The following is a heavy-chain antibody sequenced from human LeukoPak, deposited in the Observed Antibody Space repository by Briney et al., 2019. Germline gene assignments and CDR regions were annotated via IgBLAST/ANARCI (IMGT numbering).Heavy chain of an antibody. CDR1: GFTFDDYA. CDR2: ISWNSGSI. CDR3: AKVYDSSGYYYGGDAFDI. J-gene: IGHJ3*02. Sequence: GGSLRLSCAASGFTFDDYAMHWVRQAPGKGLEWVSGISWNSGSIGYADSVKGRFTISRDNAKNSLYLQMNSLRAEDTALYYCAKVYDSSGYYYGGDAFDIWGQGTMVTVSS. V-gene: IGHV3-9*01. D-gene: IGHD3-22*01.